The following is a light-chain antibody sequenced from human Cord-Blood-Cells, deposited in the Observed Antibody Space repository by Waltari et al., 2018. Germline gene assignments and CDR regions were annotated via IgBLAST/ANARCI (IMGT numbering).Light chain of an antibody. V-gene: IGLV2-14*01. J-gene: IGLJ1*01. Sequence: QSALTQPASVSGSPGQSITISCTGTSSDVGGYNQVSSYQQHPGKAPKLMIYDVSNRPSGVSNRFSGSKSGNTASLTISGLQAEDEADYYCSSYTSSSTLYVFGTGTKVTVL. CDR2: DVS. CDR3: SSYTSSSTLYV. CDR1: SSDVGGYNQ.